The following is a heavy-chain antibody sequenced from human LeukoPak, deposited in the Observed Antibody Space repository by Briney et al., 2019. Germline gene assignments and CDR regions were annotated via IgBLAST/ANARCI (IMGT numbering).Heavy chain of an antibody. Sequence: SETLSLACTVSGGSISSGSYYWSWIRQPAGKGLEWIGRIYTSGSTNYNPSLKSRVTISVDTSKNQFSLKLSSVTAADTAVYYCARTVLGYFDYWGQGTLVTVSS. CDR3: ARTVLGYFDY. CDR1: GGSISSGSYY. CDR2: IYTSGST. D-gene: IGHD7-27*01. V-gene: IGHV4-61*02. J-gene: IGHJ4*02.